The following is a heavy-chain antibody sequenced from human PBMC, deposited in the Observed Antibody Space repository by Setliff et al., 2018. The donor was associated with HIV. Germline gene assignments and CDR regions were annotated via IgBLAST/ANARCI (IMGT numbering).Heavy chain of an antibody. V-gene: IGHV4-34*01. CDR2: INHSGSA. J-gene: IGHJ6*03. D-gene: IGHD5-18*01. CDR3: ARGLQLWGGAYYYYYYIDV. Sequence: SETLSLTCAVYGGSFSAYYWKWIRQPPGKGLEWIGEINHSGSANYNPSLKSRVTISVDTSKRQFSLNLSSVTAADTAVYYCARGLQLWGGAYYYYYYIDVWDQGTTVTVSS. CDR1: GGSFSAYY.